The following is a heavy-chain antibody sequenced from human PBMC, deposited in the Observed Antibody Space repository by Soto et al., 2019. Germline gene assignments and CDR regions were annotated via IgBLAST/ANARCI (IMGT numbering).Heavy chain of an antibody. J-gene: IGHJ6*02. CDR1: GGPISTGSHY. CDR2: INYSGST. V-gene: IGHV4-39*01. Sequence: SSETLSLTCTVSGGPISTGSHYWGWIRQPPGKGLEWIGSINYSGSTYSNSSLQSRLTISVDTSKNEFSLRLSSVTAADTAVYYCARHGYCGGDCYLLYYYYGLDVWGQGTTVTVSS. D-gene: IGHD2-21*02. CDR3: ARHGYCGGDCYLLYYYYGLDV.